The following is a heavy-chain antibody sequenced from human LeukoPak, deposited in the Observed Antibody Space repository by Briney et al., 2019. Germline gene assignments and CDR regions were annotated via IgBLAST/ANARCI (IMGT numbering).Heavy chain of an antibody. V-gene: IGHV1-8*03. CDR1: GHTFTSYD. CDR2: MNPNSGST. Sequence: ASVKVSCKASGHTFTSYDINWVRQATGQGLEWMGWMNPNSGSTGYAQKFQGRVTITRNTSISTAYMELSGLRSEDTAVYYCARGRSTGYPYYFEYWGQGTLVTVSS. D-gene: IGHD5-12*01. J-gene: IGHJ4*02. CDR3: ARGRSTGYPYYFEY.